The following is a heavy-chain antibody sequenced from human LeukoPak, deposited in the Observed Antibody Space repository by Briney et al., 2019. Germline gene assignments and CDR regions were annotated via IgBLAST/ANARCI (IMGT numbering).Heavy chain of an antibody. D-gene: IGHD2-2*01. CDR1: GGSISSYY. V-gene: IGHV4-59*08. CDR2: IYYSGSA. J-gene: IGHJ1*01. Sequence: SETLSLTCTVSGGSISSYYWSWIRQPPGKGLEWIGCIYYSGSANYNPSLKSRVTISVDTSKNQFSLKLSSVTAADTAVYYCARPRYCSSTSCYFFQHWGQGTLVTVSS. CDR3: ARPRYCSSTSCYFFQH.